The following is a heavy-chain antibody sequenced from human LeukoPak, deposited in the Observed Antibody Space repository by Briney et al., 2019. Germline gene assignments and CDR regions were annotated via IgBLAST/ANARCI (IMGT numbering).Heavy chain of an antibody. CDR3: TRRAPYFDY. D-gene: IGHD1-14*01. J-gene: IGHJ4*02. CDR2: ISGSSSHI. CDR1: GFTFTTYS. V-gene: IGHV3-21*01. Sequence: GGSLRLSCAASGFTFTTYSMNWVRQAPGKGLEWVSSISGSSSHIYYADSVKGRFTISRDNAKNSLYLQMNSLSAEDTAVYYCTRRAPYFDYWGQGTLVTVSS.